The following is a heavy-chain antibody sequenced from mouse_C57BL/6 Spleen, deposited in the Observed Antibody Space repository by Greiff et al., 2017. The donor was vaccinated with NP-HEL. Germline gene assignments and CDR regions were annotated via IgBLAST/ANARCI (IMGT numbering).Heavy chain of an antibody. CDR1: GYTFTSYW. CDR3: ARYDGYPGY. D-gene: IGHD2-12*01. J-gene: IGHJ2*01. CDR2: IHPNSGST. Sequence: QVQLKQPGAELVKPGASVKLSCKASGYTFTSYWMHWVKQRPGQGLEWIGMIHPNSGSTNYNEKFKSKATLTVDKSSSTAYMQLSSLTSEDSAVYYCARYDGYPGYWGQGTTLTVSS. V-gene: IGHV1-64*01.